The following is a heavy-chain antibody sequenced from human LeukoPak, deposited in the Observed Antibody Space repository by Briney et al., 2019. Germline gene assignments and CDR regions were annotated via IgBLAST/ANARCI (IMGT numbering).Heavy chain of an antibody. J-gene: IGHJ4*02. CDR3: ARAPGGSST. V-gene: IGHV3-48*03. CDR1: GFTFSSYE. Sequence: GGSLRLSCAASGFTFSSYEMNWVRQAPGKGLEWVSYISSSGSTIYYADSVKGRFTISRDNSKNTLYLQMNSLRAEDTAVYYCARAPGGSSTWGQGTLVTVSS. D-gene: IGHD1-26*01. CDR2: ISSSGSTI.